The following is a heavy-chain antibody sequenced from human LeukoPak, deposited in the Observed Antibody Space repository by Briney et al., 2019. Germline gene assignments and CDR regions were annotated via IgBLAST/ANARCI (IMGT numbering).Heavy chain of an antibody. CDR3: ARDVRGYSGYDYAFDY. CDR1: GFTFSSYW. Sequence: GGTLRLSCAASGFTFSSYWMHWVRQRPGKGLVWVSHIKSDGSSTSYADSVKGRFTISRDNAKNTLYLQMNSLRAEDTAVYYCARDVRGYSGYDYAFDYWGQGTLVTVSS. D-gene: IGHD5-12*01. J-gene: IGHJ4*02. V-gene: IGHV3-74*01. CDR2: IKSDGSST.